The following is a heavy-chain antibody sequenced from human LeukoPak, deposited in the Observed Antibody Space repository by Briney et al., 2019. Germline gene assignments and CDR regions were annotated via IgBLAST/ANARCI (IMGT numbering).Heavy chain of an antibody. CDR3: AKGSLLYSSGWYDAFDI. D-gene: IGHD6-19*01. J-gene: IGHJ3*02. V-gene: IGHV3-9*03. CDR2: ISWNSGSI. CDR1: GFTFDDYA. Sequence: GGSLRLSCTASGFTFDDYAMHWVRQAPGKGLEWVSGISWNSGSIGYADSVKGRFTISRDNAKNSLYLQMNSLRAEDMALYYCAKGSLLYSSGWYDAFDIWGQGTTVTVSS.